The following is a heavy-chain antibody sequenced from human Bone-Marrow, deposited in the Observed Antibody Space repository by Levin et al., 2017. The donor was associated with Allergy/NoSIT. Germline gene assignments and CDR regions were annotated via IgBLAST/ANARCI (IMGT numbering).Heavy chain of an antibody. D-gene: IGHD3-10*01. V-gene: IGHV3-64D*06. CDR1: GFTFSSYA. Sequence: GSLRLSCSASGFTFSSYAMHWVRQAPGKGLEYVSAISSNGGSTYYADSVKGRFTISRDNSKNTLYLQMSSLRAEDTAVYYCVKVMVRGVEGGTWGQGTLVTVSS. CDR3: VKVMVRGVEGGT. J-gene: IGHJ5*02. CDR2: ISSNGGST.